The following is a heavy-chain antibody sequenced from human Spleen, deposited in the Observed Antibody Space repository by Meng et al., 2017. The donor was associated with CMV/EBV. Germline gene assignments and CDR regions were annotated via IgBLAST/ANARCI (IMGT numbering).Heavy chain of an antibody. J-gene: IGHJ6*02. Sequence: GGSLRLSCAASGFTFSSYSMNWVRQAPGKGLEWVSSISTGSDYMYYADSVRGRFTISRDNAKNSLYLQMNSLRAEDTAVYYCAKCGGADYDVLTGLDVWGQGTTVTVSS. CDR2: ISTGSDYM. CDR1: GFTFSSYS. D-gene: IGHD3-9*01. V-gene: IGHV3-21*01. CDR3: AKCGGADYDVLTGLDV.